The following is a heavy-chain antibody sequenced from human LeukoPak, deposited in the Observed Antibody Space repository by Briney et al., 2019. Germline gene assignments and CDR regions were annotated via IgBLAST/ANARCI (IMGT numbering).Heavy chain of an antibody. CDR3: AKENQGPLVVPASSFDY. CDR2: LSGSGANT. Sequence: GGSLRLSCAASGFTFSNYAMIWVRQAPGKGLEWVSALSGSGANTYYADSVKGRFTISRDNSKNTLYLQMNSLRAEDTAVYYYAKENQGPLVVPASSFDYWGQGTLVTVSS. J-gene: IGHJ4*02. D-gene: IGHD2-2*01. CDR1: GFTFSNYA. V-gene: IGHV3-23*01.